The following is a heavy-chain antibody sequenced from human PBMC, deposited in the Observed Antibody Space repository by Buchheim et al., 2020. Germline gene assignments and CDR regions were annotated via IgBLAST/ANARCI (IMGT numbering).Heavy chain of an antibody. CDR1: GFTFSSYS. V-gene: IGHV3-48*01. CDR3: ARLSIAVAGTNY. J-gene: IGHJ4*02. Sequence: EVQLVESGGGLVQPGGSLRLSCAASGFTFSSYSMNWVRQAPGKGLEWVSYISSSSSTIYYADSVKGRFTISRDHATNSLYLQMNSLRAEDTAVYYCARLSIAVAGTNYWGQGTL. CDR2: ISSSSSTI. D-gene: IGHD6-19*01.